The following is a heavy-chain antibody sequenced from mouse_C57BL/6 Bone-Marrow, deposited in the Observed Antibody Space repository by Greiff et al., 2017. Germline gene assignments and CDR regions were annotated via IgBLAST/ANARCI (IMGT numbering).Heavy chain of an antibody. J-gene: IGHJ2*01. CDR1: GYAFSTYW. V-gene: IGHV1-80*01. D-gene: IGHD4-1*01. Sequence: QVQLQQSGAELVKPGASVKISCKVSGYAFSTYWVNWVKPRPGKGLAWIGQIYPGDGDTNYNGKFKGKATLTADKSSSTAYMQLSSLTSEDSAVYFCARDWDYFDYWGQGTTLTVSS. CDR2: IYPGDGDT. CDR3: ARDWDYFDY.